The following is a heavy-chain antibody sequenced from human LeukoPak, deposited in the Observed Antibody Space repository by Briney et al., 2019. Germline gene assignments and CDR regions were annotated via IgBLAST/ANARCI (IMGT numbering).Heavy chain of an antibody. J-gene: IGHJ4*02. CDR3: ARWDGDYRRLDY. D-gene: IGHD4-17*01. CDR2: IIPIFGIA. CDR1: GGTFSSYA. V-gene: IGHV1-69*04. Sequence: GASVKVSCKASGGTFSSYAISWVRQAPGQGLEWMGRIIPIFGIANYAQKFQGRVTITADKSTSTAYMELSSLRSEDMAVYYCARWDGDYRRLDYWGQGTLVTVSS.